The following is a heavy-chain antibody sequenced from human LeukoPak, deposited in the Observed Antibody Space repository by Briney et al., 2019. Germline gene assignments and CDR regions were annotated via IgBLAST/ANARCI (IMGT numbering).Heavy chain of an antibody. Sequence: ASGKVSCKASGYTFTSYYMHWVRQAPGQGLEWMGIINPSGGSTSYAQKFQGRVTMTRDTSTSTVYTELSSLRSEDTAVYYCARGIIVVVPAAILERLSDDAFDIWGQGTMVTVSS. CDR2: INPSGGST. CDR1: GYTFTSYY. J-gene: IGHJ3*02. V-gene: IGHV1-46*01. CDR3: ARGIIVVVPAAILERLSDDAFDI. D-gene: IGHD2-2*02.